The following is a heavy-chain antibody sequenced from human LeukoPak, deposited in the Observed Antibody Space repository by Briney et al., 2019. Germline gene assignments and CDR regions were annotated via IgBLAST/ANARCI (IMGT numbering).Heavy chain of an antibody. Sequence: PSETLSLTCTVSAYSISSDCYWGWIRQPPGKGLEWIGSMYHSGSTYYHTGSTYYNPSLKSRVTISEDTSKNQFSLKLSSVTAADTAVYYCARYDVWGSYRAFDYWGQGTLVTVSS. D-gene: IGHD3-16*02. CDR2: MYHSGSTYYHTGST. CDR3: ARYDVWGSYRAFDY. V-gene: IGHV4-39*07. J-gene: IGHJ4*02. CDR1: AYSISSDCY.